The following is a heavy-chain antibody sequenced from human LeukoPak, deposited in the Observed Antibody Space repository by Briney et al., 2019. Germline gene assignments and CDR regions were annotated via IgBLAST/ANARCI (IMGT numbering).Heavy chain of an antibody. D-gene: IGHD3-16*01. CDR1: GGSISSYY. V-gene: IGHV4-4*07. Sequence: SETLSLTCTVSGGSISSYYWTWIRQPAGKGLEWIGRIYTSGSTNYNPSLKSRVTMSVDTSRNQFSLKLSSVTAADTAVYYCARDYVLHWFDPWGQGTLVTVSS. CDR2: IYTSGST. CDR3: ARDYVLHWFDP. J-gene: IGHJ5*02.